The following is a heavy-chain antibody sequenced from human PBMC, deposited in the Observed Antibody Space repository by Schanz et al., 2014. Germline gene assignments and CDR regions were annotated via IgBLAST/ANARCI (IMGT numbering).Heavy chain of an antibody. CDR2: ISYDGSNK. V-gene: IGHV3-30*06. D-gene: IGHD4-17*01. CDR1: GFIFSSYG. J-gene: IGHJ6*03. CDR3: ARDGDRFCHNYYMDV. Sequence: QVQLVESGGGVVQPGRSLRLSCAASGFIFSSYGLHWVRQAPGKGLEWVAVISYDGSNKYYADSVKGRFTISRDNAKNTLYLQMNSLRAEDTAVYYCARDGDRFCHNYYMDVWGKGTTVTVSS.